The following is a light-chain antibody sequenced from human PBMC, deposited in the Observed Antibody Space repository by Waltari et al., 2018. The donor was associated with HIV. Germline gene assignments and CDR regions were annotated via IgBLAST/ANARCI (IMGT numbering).Light chain of an antibody. Sequence: EIVLTQSPGTLSLSPGERATLSCRASQSVSSSYLAWYRQNPGQAPRLLIYGASSRATGIPDRCSGSGSGTDFTLTISRLEPEDFAVYYCQQYGSSPPTFGQGTKVEIK. J-gene: IGKJ1*01. CDR2: GAS. CDR1: QSVSSSY. CDR3: QQYGSSPPT. V-gene: IGKV3-20*01.